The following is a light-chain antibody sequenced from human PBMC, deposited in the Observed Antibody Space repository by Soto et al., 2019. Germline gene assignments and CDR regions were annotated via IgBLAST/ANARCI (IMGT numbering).Light chain of an antibody. CDR2: GAS. V-gene: IGKV3-20*01. J-gene: IGKJ5*01. CDR1: QSINSGY. Sequence: EIVLTQSPGTLSLSPGERATLSCRASQSINSGYLAWYQKKPGQPPRLLIYGASSRAIGIPDRFRGSGSGIDFTLTISSLEPEDFAVYYCQQYGSSLFTFGQGTRLEIK. CDR3: QQYGSSLFT.